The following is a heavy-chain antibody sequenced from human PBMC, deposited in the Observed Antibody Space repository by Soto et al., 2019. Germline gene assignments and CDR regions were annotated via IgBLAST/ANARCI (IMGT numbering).Heavy chain of an antibody. D-gene: IGHD6-6*01. V-gene: IGHV1-2*02. CDR1: GYTFTGYY. CDR2: INPNSGGT. J-gene: IGHJ6*02. CDR3: ASSKYSSSLDYYYGMDV. Sequence: ASVKVSCKASGYTFTGYYMHWVRQAPGQGLEWMGWINPNSGGTNYAQKFQGRVTMTRDTSISTAYMELSRLRSDDTAVYYCASSKYSSSLDYYYGMDVWGQGTTVTVSS.